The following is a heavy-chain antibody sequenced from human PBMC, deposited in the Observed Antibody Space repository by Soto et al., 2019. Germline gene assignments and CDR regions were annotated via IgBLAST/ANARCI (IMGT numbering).Heavy chain of an antibody. D-gene: IGHD5-12*01. CDR1: GYTFSRYD. Sequence: QVQLLQAGAEVKKPGASVKVSCKASGYTFSRYDINWVRQASGQGLEWMGRMNPNSGNTASAQKFQGRLTMTRDTSATTAYMELISLKSEDTAVYYCARGDGFSGYDVLESWGQGTLVTVSS. J-gene: IGHJ4*02. CDR3: ARGDGFSGYDVLES. V-gene: IGHV1-8*01. CDR2: MNPNSGNT.